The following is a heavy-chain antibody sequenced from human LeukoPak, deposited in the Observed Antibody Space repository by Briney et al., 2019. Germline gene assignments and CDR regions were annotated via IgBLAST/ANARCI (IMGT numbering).Heavy chain of an antibody. J-gene: IGHJ4*02. CDR3: ARASYYYDSSGYPGYYFDY. Sequence: ASVKVSCKASGYTFTGYYMHWVRQAPGQGHEWMGWINPNSGGTNYAQKFQGRVTMTRDTSISTAYMELSRLRSDDTAVYYCARASYYYDSSGYPGYYFDYWGQGTLVTVSS. D-gene: IGHD3-22*01. CDR1: GYTFTGYY. CDR2: INPNSGGT. V-gene: IGHV1-2*02.